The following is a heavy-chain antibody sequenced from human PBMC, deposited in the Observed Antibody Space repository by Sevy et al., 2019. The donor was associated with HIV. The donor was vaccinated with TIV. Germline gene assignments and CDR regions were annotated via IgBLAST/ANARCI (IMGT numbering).Heavy chain of an antibody. CDR2: ISPNGGST. CDR3: ARDRKGEYSAYDGAGYYGMDV. V-gene: IGHV3-23*01. Sequence: GGSLRLSCAASGLSFNTYVMSWVRQAPGKGLQWVSTISPNGGSTYYADSVKGRFTISRDNAKNSLYLQMNSLRAEDTAVYYCARDRKGEYSAYDGAGYYGMDVWGQGTTVTVSS. D-gene: IGHD5-12*01. J-gene: IGHJ6*02. CDR1: GLSFNTYV.